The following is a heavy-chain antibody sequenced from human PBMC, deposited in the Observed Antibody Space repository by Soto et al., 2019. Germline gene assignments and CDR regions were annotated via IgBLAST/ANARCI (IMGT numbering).Heavy chain of an antibody. V-gene: IGHV3-30*03. CDR3: ARDIHGLDYYYGMDV. Sequence: TGGSLRLSCAAPGFTFSSYGMHWVRQAPGKGLEWVAVISYDGSNKYYADSVKGRFTISRDNSKNTLYLQMNSLRAEDTAVYYCARDIHGLDYYYGMDVWGQGTTVTVSS. D-gene: IGHD2-21*01. J-gene: IGHJ6*02. CDR2: ISYDGSNK. CDR1: GFTFSSYG.